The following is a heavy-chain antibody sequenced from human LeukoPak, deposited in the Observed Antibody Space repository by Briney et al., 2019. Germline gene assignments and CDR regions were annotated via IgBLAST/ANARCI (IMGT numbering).Heavy chain of an antibody. CDR2: ISGSGGST. V-gene: IGHV3-23*01. J-gene: IGHJ5*02. Sequence: GGSLRLSCAASGFTFTWVRQAPGKGLEWVSAISGSGGSTYYADSVKGRFTISRDNSKNTLYLQMNSLRAEDTAVYYCAKWGPDIVVVPAAQARFDPWGQGALVTVSS. D-gene: IGHD2-2*01. CDR1: GFTFT. CDR3: AKWGPDIVVVPAAQARFDP.